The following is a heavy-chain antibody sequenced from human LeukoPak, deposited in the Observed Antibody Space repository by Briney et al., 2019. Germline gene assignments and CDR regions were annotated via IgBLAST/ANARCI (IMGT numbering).Heavy chain of an antibody. D-gene: IGHD6-19*01. CDR1: GFTFSSYS. Sequence: GGSLRLSCAASGFTFSSYSMNWVRQAPGKGLEWVSYISSSSTIYYADSVKGRFTISRDNAKNSLYLQMNSLRGEDTAVYYCARAHSSGSWGQGTLVTVSS. CDR3: ARAHSSGS. CDR2: ISSSSTI. V-gene: IGHV3-48*01. J-gene: IGHJ4*02.